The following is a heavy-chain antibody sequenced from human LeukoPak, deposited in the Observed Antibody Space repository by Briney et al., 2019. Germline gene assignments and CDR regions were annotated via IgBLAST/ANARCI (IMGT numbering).Heavy chain of an antibody. CDR1: GFTFTNYG. V-gene: IGHV3-30*03. D-gene: IGHD3-10*01. J-gene: IGHJ4*02. CDR2: ITYDGYYK. CDR3: ARDLSPVVRASPMGY. Sequence: GGSLRLSCAASGFTFTNYGMHWVRQAPGKGLEWVALITYDGYYKYYSDSVKGRFTISSDTSKNTLYLQMNSLRAEDTAVYYCARDLSPVVRASPMGYGGEGTPVTVSS.